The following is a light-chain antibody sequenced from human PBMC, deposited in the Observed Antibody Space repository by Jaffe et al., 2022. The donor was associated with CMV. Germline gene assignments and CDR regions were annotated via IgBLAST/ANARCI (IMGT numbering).Light chain of an antibody. Sequence: QSALTQPASVSGSPGQSITISCTGTSSDVGGYNFVSWYQQYPGKAPKLMIFDVSNRPSGISDRFSGSKSGSTASLTISGLQDEDEADYYCTSYTSSSTLVFGGGTKLTVL. V-gene: IGLV2-14*03. CDR2: DVS. CDR3: TSYTSSSTLV. CDR1: SSDVGGYNF. J-gene: IGLJ2*01.